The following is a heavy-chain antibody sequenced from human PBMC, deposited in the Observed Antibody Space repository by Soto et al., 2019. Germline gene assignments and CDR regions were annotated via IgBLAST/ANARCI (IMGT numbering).Heavy chain of an antibody. D-gene: IGHD3-22*01. J-gene: IGHJ4*02. Sequence: QVQLVQSGAEVKKPGSSVKVSCKASGGTFSSYAISWVRQAPGQGLEWMGGIIPIFGTADYAQKFQGRVTITADESTSTAYMEMSSLRSEDTAVYYCASHYDSSGDYYRGLDYWGQGTLVTVSS. V-gene: IGHV1-69*12. CDR3: ASHYDSSGDYYRGLDY. CDR1: GGTFSSYA. CDR2: IIPIFGTA.